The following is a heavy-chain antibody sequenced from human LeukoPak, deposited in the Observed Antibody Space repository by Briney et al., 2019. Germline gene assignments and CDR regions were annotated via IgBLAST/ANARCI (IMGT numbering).Heavy chain of an antibody. CDR3: VRNEGNYYDSSGYYYFDY. V-gene: IGHV3-64D*06. J-gene: IGHJ4*02. Sequence: PGGSLRLSCSASGFTFSSYAMHWVRQAPGKGLEYVSAISSNGGSTYCADSVKGRFTISRDNSKNTLYLQMSSLRAEDTAVYYCVRNEGNYYDSSGYYYFDYWGQGTLVTVSS. CDR1: GFTFSSYA. CDR2: ISSNGGST. D-gene: IGHD3-22*01.